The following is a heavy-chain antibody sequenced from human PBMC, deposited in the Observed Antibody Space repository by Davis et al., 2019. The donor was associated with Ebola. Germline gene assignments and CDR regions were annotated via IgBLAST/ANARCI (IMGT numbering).Heavy chain of an antibody. CDR1: GFTFTYYA. Sequence: GSLRLSCTASGFTFTYYAMSWVRQPPGKGLEWIGEINHSGSTNYNPSLKSRVTISVDTSKNQFSLKLSSVTAADTAVYYCARGKGLAFGGVIAPFDYWGQGTLVTVSS. J-gene: IGHJ4*02. D-gene: IGHD3-16*02. V-gene: IGHV4-34*01. CDR3: ARGKGLAFGGVIAPFDY. CDR2: INHSGST.